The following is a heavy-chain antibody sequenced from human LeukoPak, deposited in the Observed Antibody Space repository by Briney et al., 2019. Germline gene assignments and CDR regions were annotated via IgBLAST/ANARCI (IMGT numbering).Heavy chain of an antibody. CDR1: GGSFSGYY. V-gene: IGHV4-34*01. Sequence: SETLSLTCAVYGGSFSGYYWSWIRQPPGKGLEWIGEINHSGSTNYNPSLKSRVTISVDTSKNQFSLKLSSVTAADTAVYYCARHNYGARYSYGYARGWFDPWGQGTPVTVSS. J-gene: IGHJ5*02. D-gene: IGHD5-18*01. CDR2: INHSGST. CDR3: ARHNYGARYSYGYARGWFDP.